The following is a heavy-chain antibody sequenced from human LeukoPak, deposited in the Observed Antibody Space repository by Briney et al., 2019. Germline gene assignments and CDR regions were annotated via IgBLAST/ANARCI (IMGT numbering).Heavy chain of an antibody. CDR3: ARGVSSTSPRDAFDI. V-gene: IGHV3-21*01. CDR1: GFTFSSYS. CDR2: ISSSSSYI. J-gene: IGHJ3*02. D-gene: IGHD2-2*01. Sequence: PGGTLRLSCAASGFTFSSYSMNWVRQAPGKGLEWVSSISSSSSYIYYADSVKGRFTISRDNAKNSLYLQMHSLRAEDTAVYYCARGVSSTSPRDAFDIWGQGTMVTVSS.